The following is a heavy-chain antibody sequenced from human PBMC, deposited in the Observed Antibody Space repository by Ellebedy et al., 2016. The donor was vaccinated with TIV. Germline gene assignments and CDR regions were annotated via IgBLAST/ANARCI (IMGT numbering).Heavy chain of an antibody. CDR2: ISYDGSNK. CDR3: ARDLLRWNQRYYYGMDV. Sequence: GESLKISCAASGFTFSSYGMHWVRQAPGKGLEWVAVISYDGSNKYYADSVKGRFTISRDNSKNTLYLQMNSLRAEDTAVYYCARDLLRWNQRYYYGMDVWGQGTTVTVSS. V-gene: IGHV3-30*03. D-gene: IGHD4-23*01. J-gene: IGHJ6*02. CDR1: GFTFSSYG.